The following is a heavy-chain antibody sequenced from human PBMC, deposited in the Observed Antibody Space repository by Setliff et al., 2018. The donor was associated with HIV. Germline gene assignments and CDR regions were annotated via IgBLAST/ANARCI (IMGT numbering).Heavy chain of an antibody. CDR3: ARGESTTWDLAEYFQH. CDR1: GVSVSSGGYY. D-gene: IGHD2-2*01. V-gene: IGHV4-31*03. Sequence: SETLSLTCTVSGVSVSSGGYYWSWIRQHPGKGLEWIGYVYYTGTSYFNPSLMSRITISVDTSKNHFSLKLGFVTAADTAVYYCARGESTTWDLAEYFQHWGHGTLVTVSS. J-gene: IGHJ1*01. CDR2: VYYTGTS.